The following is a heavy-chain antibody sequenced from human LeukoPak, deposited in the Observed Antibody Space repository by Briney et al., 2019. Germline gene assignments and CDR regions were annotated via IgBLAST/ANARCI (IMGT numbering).Heavy chain of an antibody. CDR2: IYPGDSDT. V-gene: IGHV5-51*01. D-gene: IGHD6-19*01. J-gene: IGHJ4*02. Sequence: GESLKISCKGSGYRFTNYWIAWVRQLPGKGLEWMAIIYPGDSDTRYSPSFQGQVTISADRSISTAYLQWSSLKASDTAMYYCARHSIGGDYWGQGTLVTVSS. CDR1: GYRFTNYW. CDR3: ARHSIGGDY.